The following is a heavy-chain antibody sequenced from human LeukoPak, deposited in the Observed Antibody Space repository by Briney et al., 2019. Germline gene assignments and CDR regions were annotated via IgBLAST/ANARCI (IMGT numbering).Heavy chain of an antibody. D-gene: IGHD6-6*01. CDR3: AREASEAARSLGY. CDR2: IIPIFGTA. CDR1: GGSVSSYT. Sequence: ASVKVSFKSSGGSVSSYTSSWFRQAPGQGLEWMGGIIPIFGTANYAQKFQGRVTITTAESTSTAYMELSSLRSADTAVYYCAREASEAARSLGYWGQGTLVTVSS. J-gene: IGHJ4*02. V-gene: IGHV1-69*05.